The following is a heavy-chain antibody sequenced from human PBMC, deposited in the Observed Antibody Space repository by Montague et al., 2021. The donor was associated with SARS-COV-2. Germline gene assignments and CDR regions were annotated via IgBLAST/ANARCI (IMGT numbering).Heavy chain of an antibody. J-gene: IGHJ6*02. CDR3: ARDPYGMDV. Sequence: SLRLSCPASGFIVSHNYMSWVRQAPGKGLEWVSIIYSGGNTYYADSVKGRFTISRDNSKNTLYLQMNSLRAEDTALYYCARDPYGMDVWGQGTTVTVSS. V-gene: IGHV3-66*01. CDR2: IYSGGNT. CDR1: GFIVSHNY.